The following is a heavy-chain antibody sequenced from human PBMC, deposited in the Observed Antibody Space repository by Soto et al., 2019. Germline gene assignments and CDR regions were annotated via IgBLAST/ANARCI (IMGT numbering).Heavy chain of an antibody. CDR1: GGSISSGAYY. V-gene: IGHV4-39*02. CDR2: IYYSGST. CDR3: ALLPSGLYYYGLDV. J-gene: IGHJ6*02. Sequence: QLQLQESGPGLVKPSETLSLTCTVSGGSISSGAYYWAWIRQPPGKGLEWIGSIYYSGSTYYNPSRKSQVAISVDTSSNHFSLQLSSVRAPDTGMYYCALLPSGLYYYGLDVWGHGSKVTGS. D-gene: IGHD2-15*01.